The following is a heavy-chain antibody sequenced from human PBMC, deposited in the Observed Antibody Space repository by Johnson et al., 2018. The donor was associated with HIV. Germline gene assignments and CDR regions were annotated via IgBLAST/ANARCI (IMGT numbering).Heavy chain of an antibody. V-gene: IGHV3-11*01. CDR2: IGSSGSPI. J-gene: IGHJ3*02. CDR1: GFTFSDYY. Sequence: QVQLVESGGGLVKPGGSLRLSCAASGFTFSDYYMSWIRQAPGKGLEWISYIGSSGSPIYYADSVRGRFTISRDNAKNSLYLQMNSLRVEDTALYYCARHSPALGGSYENAFDIWGQGTMVTVSA. CDR3: ARHSPALGGSYENAFDI. D-gene: IGHD1-26*01.